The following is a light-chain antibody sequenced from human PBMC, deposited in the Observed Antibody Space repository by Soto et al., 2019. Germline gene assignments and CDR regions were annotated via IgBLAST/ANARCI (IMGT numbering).Light chain of an antibody. CDR2: GAS. J-gene: IGKJ2*01. Sequence: EIVLTQSPGTLSLSPGERATLSCRARQSVSSSYLAWYQQKPGQAPRLLIYGASSRATGIPDRFSGSGSGTDFTLTISRLEPEDFAVYYCQQYGRSPYTFGQWTKLEIK. CDR3: QQYGRSPYT. V-gene: IGKV3-20*01. CDR1: QSVSSSY.